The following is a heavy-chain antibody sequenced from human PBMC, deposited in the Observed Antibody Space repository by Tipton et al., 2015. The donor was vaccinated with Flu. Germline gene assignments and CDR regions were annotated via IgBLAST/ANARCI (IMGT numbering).Heavy chain of an antibody. CDR3: ARDGGVGSGWSYSGGNYYYGMDV. CDR2: IYHSGST. Sequence: TLSLTCTVSGGSINRSHYYWGWIRQPPGKGLEWIGSIYHSGSTFYHPSLKSRVTISVDTPKNQCSLKLSSVTAADTAVYYCARDGGVGSGWSYSGGNYYYGMDVWGHGNTVIVSS. D-gene: IGHD6-19*01. CDR1: GGSINRSHYY. J-gene: IGHJ6*02. V-gene: IGHV4-39*07.